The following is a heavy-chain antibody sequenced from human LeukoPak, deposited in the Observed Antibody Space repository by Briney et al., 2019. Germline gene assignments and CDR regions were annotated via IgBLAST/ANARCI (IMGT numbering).Heavy chain of an antibody. V-gene: IGHV4-59*08. CDR1: GGSISSYY. CDR3: AREGHIAAAGTYDY. CDR2: IFYSGSP. J-gene: IGHJ4*02. Sequence: PSETLSLTCTVSGGSISSYYWSWIRQPPGKGLEWIANIFYSGSPNYNPSLKSRVTISFDTYKNQFSLKLSSVTAADTAVYYCAREGHIAAAGTYDYWGQGTLVTVSS. D-gene: IGHD6-13*01.